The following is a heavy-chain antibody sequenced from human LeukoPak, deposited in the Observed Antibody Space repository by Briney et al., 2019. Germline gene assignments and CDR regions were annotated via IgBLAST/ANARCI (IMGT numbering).Heavy chain of an antibody. CDR1: VFTFSNYA. CDR2: ITNNGVST. V-gene: IGHV3-64D*09. D-gene: IGHD1-1*01. J-gene: IGHJ4*02. CDR3: AMNWNCDY. Sequence: GGSLRLSCSASVFTFSNYALACVRQAPGKALEYVSVITNNGVSTYYADSVKGRFTISRDNSKSTLYLQMSSLRAEDTAMYYCAMNWNCDYWGQGTLVTVSS.